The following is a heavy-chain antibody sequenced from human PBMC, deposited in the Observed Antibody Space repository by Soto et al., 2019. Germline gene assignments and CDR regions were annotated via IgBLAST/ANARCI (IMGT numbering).Heavy chain of an antibody. J-gene: IGHJ4*02. D-gene: IGHD2-15*01. CDR2: ISAYNGNT. Sequence: QVQLVQSGAEVKKPGASVKVSCKASGYTFTSYGISWVRQAPGQGLEWMGWISAYNGNTNYAQKLQGRVTMTTDTSTSTAYMELRNLRSDDTAVYYCARDQDIVGVVAATPFGYWGQGTLVTVSS. CDR3: ARDQDIVGVVAATPFGY. CDR1: GYTFTSYG. V-gene: IGHV1-18*01.